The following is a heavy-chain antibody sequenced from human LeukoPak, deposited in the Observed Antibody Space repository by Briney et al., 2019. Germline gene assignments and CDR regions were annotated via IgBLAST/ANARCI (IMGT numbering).Heavy chain of an antibody. CDR3: VRGVPVTPGIDY. J-gene: IGHJ4*02. D-gene: IGHD2-2*01. V-gene: IGHV3-74*01. Sequence: GGSLRLSCATSGFTFSNYCMHWVRQPPGKGLVWVSQICTDETTIRSADSVKGRFTISRDNAKNTLYLQMSSLRVEDTAVYYCVRGVPVTPGIDYWGQGTLVTVSS. CDR2: ICTDETTI. CDR1: GFTFSNYC.